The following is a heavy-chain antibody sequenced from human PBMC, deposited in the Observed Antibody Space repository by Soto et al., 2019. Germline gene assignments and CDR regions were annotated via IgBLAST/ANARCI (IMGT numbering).Heavy chain of an antibody. CDR1: GQSFSGYY. CDR3: ARRKEQLGNYYYYYMDV. V-gene: IGHV4-34*01. Sequence: SETLSLTCAVYGQSFSGYYWSWIRQPPGKGLEWIGEINHSGSTNYNPSLKSRVTISVDTSKNQFSLKLSSVTAADTAVYYCARRKEQLGNYYYYYMDVWGKGTTVTGSS. D-gene: IGHD6-6*01. CDR2: INHSGST. J-gene: IGHJ6*03.